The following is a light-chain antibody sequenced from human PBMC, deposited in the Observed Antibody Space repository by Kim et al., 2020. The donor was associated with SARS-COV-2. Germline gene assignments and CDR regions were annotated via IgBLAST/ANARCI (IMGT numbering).Light chain of an antibody. CDR3: QQRSSSWT. CDR1: QSVSTY. Sequence: EIVLTQSPATLSLSPGERATLSCRASQSVSTYLAWYQQKPGQAPRLLIYDASNRAPGIPARFSGSGSGADFTLTISSLEPEDFAVYYCQQRSSSWTFGQGTKVDIK. V-gene: IGKV3-11*01. J-gene: IGKJ1*01. CDR2: DAS.